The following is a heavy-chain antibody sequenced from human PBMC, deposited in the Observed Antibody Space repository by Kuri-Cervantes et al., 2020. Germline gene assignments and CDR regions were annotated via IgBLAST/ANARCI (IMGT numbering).Heavy chain of an antibody. J-gene: IGHJ4*02. D-gene: IGHD2-8*01. V-gene: IGHV3-11*01. Sequence: GGSLRLSCAASGFTFSDYYMSWIRQAPGKGLEWVSYVSSSGSTIYYADSVKGRFTISRDNAKNSLYLQMNSLRAEDTAVYYCARDRGVYCTNGVCFHSPVYFDYWGQGTLVTVSS. CDR1: GFTFSDYY. CDR3: ARDRGVYCTNGVCFHSPVYFDY. CDR2: VSSSGSTI.